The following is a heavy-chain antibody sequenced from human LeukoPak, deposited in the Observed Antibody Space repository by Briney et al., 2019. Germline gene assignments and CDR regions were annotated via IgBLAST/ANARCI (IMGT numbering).Heavy chain of an antibody. CDR2: ISSRSSNL. J-gene: IGHJ4*02. Sequence: GGSLRLSCAVSGLSFSDYYMSWIRQAPGKVLEWVSYISSRSSNLYYADSVKGRFTISRDHAKHSLYMPMNSLRAEVPAVYYCARGGPRYSGDDFPDHWGQRNLFSVSS. CDR1: GLSFSDYY. D-gene: IGHD5-12*01. CDR3: ARGGPRYSGDDFPDH. V-gene: IGHV3-11*04.